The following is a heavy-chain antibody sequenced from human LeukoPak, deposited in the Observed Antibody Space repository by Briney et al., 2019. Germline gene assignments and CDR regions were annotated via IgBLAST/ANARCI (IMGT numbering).Heavy chain of an antibody. Sequence: GASVKVSCKSSGYTFTRYDINWVRQATGQGLEWMGWMNPNSGNTGYAQKFQGRVTMTRNTSISTAYMELSSLRAEDTAVYDCARESRDGYKNYYYYMDVWGKGTTVTVSS. CDR3: ARESRDGYKNYYYYMDV. CDR1: GYTFTRYD. CDR2: MNPNSGNT. V-gene: IGHV1-8*01. J-gene: IGHJ6*03. D-gene: IGHD5-24*01.